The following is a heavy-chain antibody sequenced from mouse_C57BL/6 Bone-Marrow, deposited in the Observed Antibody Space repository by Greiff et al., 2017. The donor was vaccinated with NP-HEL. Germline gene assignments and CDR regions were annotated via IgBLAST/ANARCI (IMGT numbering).Heavy chain of an antibody. CDR2: IDPANGNT. CDR1: GFNIKNTY. CDR3: ARGTTVGYWYFDV. J-gene: IGHJ1*03. Sequence: VQLKQSVAELVRPGASVKLSCTASGFNIKNTYMHWVKQRPEQGLEWIGRIDPANGNTKYAPKFQGKATITADTSSNTAYRQLSSLTSEDTAIYYCARGTTVGYWYFDVWGTGTTVTVSS. V-gene: IGHV14-3*01. D-gene: IGHD1-1*01.